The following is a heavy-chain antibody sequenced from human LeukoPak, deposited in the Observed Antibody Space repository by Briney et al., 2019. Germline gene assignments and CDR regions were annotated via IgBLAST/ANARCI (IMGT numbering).Heavy chain of an antibody. CDR2: THRSGDT. J-gene: IGHJ4*02. V-gene: IGHV4/OR15-8*02. D-gene: IGHD5-24*01. Sequence: SETLSLTCAVCGVSISSDNWWTWVRQPPGKGLERIGETHRSGDTKYNPSLRGRATISMDNSKNHLSLNLSSVTAADTAMYYCATRDQSRTYMAPPDYWGQGTLVTVSS. CDR3: ATRDQSRTYMAPPDY. CDR1: GVSISSDNW.